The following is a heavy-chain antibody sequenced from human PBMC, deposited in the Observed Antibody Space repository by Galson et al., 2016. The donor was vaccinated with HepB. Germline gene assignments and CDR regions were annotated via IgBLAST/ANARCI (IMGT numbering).Heavy chain of an antibody. CDR2: ISVSNGDT. J-gene: IGHJ3*02. Sequence: SVKVSCEASGYMFTSYGISWVRQAPGQGLEWMGWISVSNGDTNYPQKLQGRVTMTTDTSTNTAYMEFRSLRSDDTAVYYCARDPYREILTGYRRAQAFDNWGQGTMVTVSS. D-gene: IGHD3-9*01. V-gene: IGHV1-18*01. CDR1: GYMFTSYG. CDR3: ARDPYREILTGYRRAQAFDN.